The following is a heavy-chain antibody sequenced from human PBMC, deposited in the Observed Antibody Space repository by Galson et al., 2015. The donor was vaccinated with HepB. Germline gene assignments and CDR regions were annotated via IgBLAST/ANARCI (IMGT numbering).Heavy chain of an antibody. V-gene: IGHV3-9*01. D-gene: IGHD6-19*01. CDR1: GFTFDDYA. CDR3: VKDRAAVAGYGMDV. Sequence: SLRLSCAASGFTFDDYAMHWVRQAPGKGLEWVSGFGWNSGSIGYADSVKGRFTISRDNAKNFLYLQMNSLRAEDTALYYCVKDRAAVAGYGMDVWGQGTTVTVSS. J-gene: IGHJ6*02. CDR2: FGWNSGSI.